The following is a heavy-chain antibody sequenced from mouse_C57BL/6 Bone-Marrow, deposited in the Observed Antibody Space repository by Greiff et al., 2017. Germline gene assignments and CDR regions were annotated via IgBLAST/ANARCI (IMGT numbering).Heavy chain of an antibody. J-gene: IGHJ3*01. V-gene: IGHV1-18*01. D-gene: IGHD1-1*01. CDR1: GYTFTDYN. Sequence: VQLKQSGPELVKPGASVKIPCKASGYTFTDYNMDWVKQSHGKSLEWIGDINPNNGGTIYNQKFKGKATLTVDKSSSTAYMELRSLTSEDTSVYYCARPSYGFAYGGQGTLVTVSA. CDR2: INPNNGGT. CDR3: ARPSYGFAY.